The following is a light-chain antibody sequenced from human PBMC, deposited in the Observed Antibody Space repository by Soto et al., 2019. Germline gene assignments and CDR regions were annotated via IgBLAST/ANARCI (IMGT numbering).Light chain of an antibody. CDR3: GSYTSASTLV. Sequence: QSALTQPASVSGSPGQSITISCTGTSSDGGAYNYVSWYQQHPGKAPKLMIYEVITRPSGVSNRFSGSKSGNTASLTISGLQAEDEADYYCGSYTSASTLVFGTGTKVTVL. CDR2: EVI. CDR1: SSDGGAYNY. J-gene: IGLJ1*01. V-gene: IGLV2-14*01.